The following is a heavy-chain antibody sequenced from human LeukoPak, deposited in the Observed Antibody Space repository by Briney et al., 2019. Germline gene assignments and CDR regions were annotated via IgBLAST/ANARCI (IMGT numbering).Heavy chain of an antibody. CDR3: GRSGVDNWFDP. CDR2: INPNSGGT. Sequence: ASVKVSCKASGYTFTGYYIHWVRQAPGQGLEWMGRINPNSGGTNYAQKFQGRVSMTRDTSINTAYMELTRLRSDDTAVYYCGRSGVDNWFDPWGQGTLVTVSS. CDR1: GYTFTGYY. V-gene: IGHV1-2*06. D-gene: IGHD3-10*01. J-gene: IGHJ5*02.